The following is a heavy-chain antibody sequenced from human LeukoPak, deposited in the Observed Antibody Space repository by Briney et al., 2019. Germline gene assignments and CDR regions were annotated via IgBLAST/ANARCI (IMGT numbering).Heavy chain of an antibody. D-gene: IGHD3-3*01. CDR3: ARDHLGGRFLDWFDP. Sequence: GASVKVSCKASGGTFSSYAISWVRQAPGQGLEWMGGIIPILGIANYAQKFQGRVTITADKSTSTAYMELSSLRSDDTAVYYCARDHLGGRFLDWFDPWGQGTLVTVSS. J-gene: IGHJ5*02. CDR1: GGTFSSYA. CDR2: IIPILGIA. V-gene: IGHV1-69*10.